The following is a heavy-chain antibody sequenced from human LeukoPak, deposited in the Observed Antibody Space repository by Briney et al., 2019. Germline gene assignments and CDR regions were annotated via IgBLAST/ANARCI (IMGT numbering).Heavy chain of an antibody. V-gene: IGHV4-34*01. CDR3: ARGNSGWWNYFDY. CDR2: INHSGST. D-gene: IGHD6-19*01. J-gene: IGHJ4*02. CDR1: GFTFSSYE. Sequence: PGGSLRLSCAASGFTFSSYEMNWVRQAPGKGLEWIGEINHSGSTNYNPSLKSRVTISVDTSKNQFSLKLSSVTAADTAVYYCARGNSGWWNYFDYWGQGTLVTVSS.